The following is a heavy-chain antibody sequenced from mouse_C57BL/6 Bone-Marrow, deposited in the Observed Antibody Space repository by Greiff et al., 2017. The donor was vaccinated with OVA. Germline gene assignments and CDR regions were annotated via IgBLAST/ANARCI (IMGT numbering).Heavy chain of an antibody. V-gene: IGHV1-81*01. CDR2: IYPRSGNT. CDR3: ATNYYGSSPWFAY. Sequence: QVQLQQSGAELARPGASVKLSCKASGYTFTSYGISWVKQRTGQGLEWIGEIYPRSGNTYYNEKFKGKATLTADKSSITAYMELRSLTSEDSAVYFCATNYYGSSPWFAYWGQGTLVTVSA. J-gene: IGHJ3*01. D-gene: IGHD1-1*01. CDR1: GYTFTSYG.